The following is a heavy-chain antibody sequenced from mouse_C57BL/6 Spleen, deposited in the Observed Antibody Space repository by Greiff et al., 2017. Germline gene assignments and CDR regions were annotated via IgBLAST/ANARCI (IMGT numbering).Heavy chain of an antibody. D-gene: IGHD2-3*01. Sequence: VQLQQSGPELVKPGASVKISCKASGYTFTDYYMNWVKQSHGKSLEWIGDINPNNGGTSYNQKFKGKATLTVDKSSSTAYMELRSLTSEDSAVYYCARQGIYDGYFYAMDYWGQGTSVTVSS. CDR1: GYTFTDYY. CDR3: ARQGIYDGYFYAMDY. J-gene: IGHJ4*01. CDR2: INPNNGGT. V-gene: IGHV1-26*01.